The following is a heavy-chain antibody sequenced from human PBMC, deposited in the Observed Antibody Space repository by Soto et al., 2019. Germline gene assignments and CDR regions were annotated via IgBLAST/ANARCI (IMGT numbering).Heavy chain of an antibody. CDR2: ISYDGSNK. D-gene: IGHD5-12*01. V-gene: IGHV3-30-3*01. CDR1: GFTFSSYA. J-gene: IGHJ5*02. CDR3: DIGDSGYDS. Sequence: QVQLVESGGGVVQPGRSLRLSCAASGFTFSSYAMHWVRQAPGKGLEWVAVISYDGSNKYYADSVKGRFTISRDNSKNTLYLQMNSLRAEDTAVYYCDIGDSGYDSWAQGTLVTVSS.